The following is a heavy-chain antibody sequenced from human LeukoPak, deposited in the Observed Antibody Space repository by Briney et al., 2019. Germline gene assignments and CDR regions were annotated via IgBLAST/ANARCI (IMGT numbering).Heavy chain of an antibody. D-gene: IGHD1-14*01. Sequence: SQTLSLTCAISGDSVSSNSAAWNWIRQSPSRGLEWLGRTYYRSKWYNDYAVSVKSRITINPDTSKNQFSLQLNSVTPEDTAVYYCARTEVPEINEGSYYFDYWGQGTLVTVSS. CDR2: TYYRSKWYN. J-gene: IGHJ4*02. V-gene: IGHV6-1*01. CDR3: ARTEVPEINEGSYYFDY. CDR1: GDSVSSNSAA.